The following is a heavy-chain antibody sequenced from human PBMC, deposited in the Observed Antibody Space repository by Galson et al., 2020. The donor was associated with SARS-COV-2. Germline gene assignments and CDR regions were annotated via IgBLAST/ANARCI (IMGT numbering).Heavy chain of an antibody. CDR1: GYTFTNHG. D-gene: IGHD2-15*01. Sequence: ASVKVSCKTSGYTFTNHGISCVRQAPGQGLQWMGWISTYNGNTNYAQNLQDRITMTTDTSSNTPYMELRRLRPADTAVYYCARVSIVVVVAATFAYWGQGTLVTVSS. CDR2: ISTYNGNT. V-gene: IGHV1-18*01. J-gene: IGHJ4*02. CDR3: ARVSIVVVVAATFAY.